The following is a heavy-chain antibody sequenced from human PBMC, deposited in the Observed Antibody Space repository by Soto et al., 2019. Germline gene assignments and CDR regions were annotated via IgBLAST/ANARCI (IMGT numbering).Heavy chain of an antibody. J-gene: IGHJ5*02. V-gene: IGHV4-31*03. D-gene: IGHD3-22*01. Sequence: PSETLSLTCTVSGGSISSGGYYWSWIRQHPGKGLEWIGYIYYSGSTYYNPSLKSRVTISVDTSKNQFSLKLSSVTAADTAVYYCARKDSSGYLDWLDPGGQGTLVTVSS. CDR1: GGSISSGGYY. CDR3: ARKDSSGYLDWLDP. CDR2: IYYSGST.